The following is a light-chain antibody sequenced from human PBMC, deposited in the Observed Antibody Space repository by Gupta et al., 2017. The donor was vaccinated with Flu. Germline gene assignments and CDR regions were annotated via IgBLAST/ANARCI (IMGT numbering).Light chain of an antibody. Sequence: IVLTQSPGTLSLSPGERATLSFRASQSVRSSYLAWYQQKPGQAPRLLIYGASSRASGIPDRFSGSGSRTEFTLTISRLEPEDSAVYYCQHEGSSPYNFGQGTKLDIK. CDR3: QHEGSSPYN. J-gene: IGKJ2*01. CDR1: QSVRSSY. V-gene: IGKV3-20*01. CDR2: GAS.